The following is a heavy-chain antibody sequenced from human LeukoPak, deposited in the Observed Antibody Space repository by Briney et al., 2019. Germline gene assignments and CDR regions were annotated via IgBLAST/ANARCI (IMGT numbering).Heavy chain of an antibody. J-gene: IGHJ1*01. V-gene: IGHV1-2*02. D-gene: IGHD6-25*01. CDR3: ARSKTAATREYFQY. CDR2: INPDSGGT. CDR1: GYTFTDYY. Sequence: GASVKVSCKASGYTFTDYYIHWVRQAPGQGLEWMGWINPDSGGTNYVQKFQGRVAMTRDTSITTVYMEVSRLRHDDTAIYYCARSKTAATREYFQYWGQGTLVSVSS.